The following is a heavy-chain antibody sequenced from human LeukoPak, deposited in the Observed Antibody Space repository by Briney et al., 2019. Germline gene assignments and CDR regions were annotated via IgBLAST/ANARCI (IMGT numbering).Heavy chain of an antibody. Sequence: ASVKVSCKASGYTFTKYGVSWVRQAPGQGLEWMGWISGYNGNANYAQKLQGRFTMTTDTSTSTAYMELRSLRSDDTAIYYCARQSYYASPGTDDAFDIWGQGTMVTVSS. J-gene: IGHJ3*02. V-gene: IGHV1-18*01. CDR2: ISGYNGNA. CDR3: ARQSYYASPGTDDAFDI. CDR1: GYTFTKYG. D-gene: IGHD3-3*01.